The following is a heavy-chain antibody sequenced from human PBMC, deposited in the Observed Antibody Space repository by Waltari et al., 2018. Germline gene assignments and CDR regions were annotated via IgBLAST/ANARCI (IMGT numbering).Heavy chain of an antibody. Sequence: QVQLQESGPGLVKPSETLSLTCAVSGYSISSGYYWGWIRQPPGKGLAWIGSIYHSGSTYYNPSLKSGVTISVDTSKNQFSLKLSSVTAADTAVYYCARQAGIRYFDWYGAFDIWGQGTMVTVSS. J-gene: IGHJ3*02. V-gene: IGHV4-38-2*01. D-gene: IGHD3-9*01. CDR2: IYHSGST. CDR3: ARQAGIRYFDWYGAFDI. CDR1: GYSISSGYY.